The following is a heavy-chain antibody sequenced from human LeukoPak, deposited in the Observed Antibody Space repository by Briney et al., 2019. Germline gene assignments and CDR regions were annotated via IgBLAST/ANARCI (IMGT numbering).Heavy chain of an antibody. CDR3: ARAPSEVGGYYPEYFRH. CDR1: GFTFSRYW. V-gene: IGHV3-74*01. J-gene: IGHJ1*01. Sequence: AGSLRLSCEASGFTFSRYWMHWVRQAPGKGLVWVSRIKSDGKTNYADSVKGRFTISRDNAKNTVSLQMNSLRADDTGVYYCARAPSEVGGYYPEYFRHWGQGTLGTVSS. D-gene: IGHD3-3*01. CDR2: IKSDGKT.